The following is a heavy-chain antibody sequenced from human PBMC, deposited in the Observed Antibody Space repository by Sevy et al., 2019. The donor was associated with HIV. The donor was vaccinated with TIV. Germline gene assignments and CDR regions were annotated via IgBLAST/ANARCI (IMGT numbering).Heavy chain of an antibody. CDR3: ARDGGTLTTPCNFDI. CDR1: GGSISSGSYS. D-gene: IGHD4-17*01. J-gene: IGHJ3*02. Sequence: SETLSLTCAVSGGSISSGSYSWNWIRQSPGKDLEWIGYIYHTGNTYYNPSLKSRVTISVDRSKNEFSLSLTSVTAADTAVYYSARDGGTLTTPCNFDIWGQGTMVTVSS. CDR2: IYHTGNT. V-gene: IGHV4-30-2*06.